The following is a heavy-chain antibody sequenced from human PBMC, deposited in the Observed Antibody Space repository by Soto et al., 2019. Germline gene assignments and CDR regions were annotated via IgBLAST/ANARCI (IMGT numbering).Heavy chain of an antibody. CDR2: IYHSGST. D-gene: IGHD6-19*01. V-gene: IGHV4-4*02. CDR1: SGYISSSNW. J-gene: IGHJ4*02. CDR3: ARVRPIAVAGTSFFDY. Sequence: QVQLQESGPGLVKPSGTLSLTCAVSSGYISSSNWWSWVRQPPGKGLEWIGEIYHSGSTNYNPSLKSRVTISVDKSKNQFSLKLSAVTAADTAVYYCARVRPIAVAGTSFFDYWGQVTLVTVSS.